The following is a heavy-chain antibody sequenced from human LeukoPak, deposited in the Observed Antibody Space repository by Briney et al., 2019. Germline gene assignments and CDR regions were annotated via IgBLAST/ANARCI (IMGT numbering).Heavy chain of an antibody. D-gene: IGHD6-13*01. CDR3: ARGEAAAGPMDYMDV. CDR2: VNHSGST. J-gene: IGHJ6*03. Sequence: SETLSLTCAVYGGSFSGYYWSWIRQPTGKGLEWIGEVNHSGSTNYTPSLKSRVTMSVDTSKNQFSLKLSSVTAADTAVYYCARGEAAAGPMDYMDVWDTGATVTVSS. V-gene: IGHV4-34*01. CDR1: GGSFSGYY.